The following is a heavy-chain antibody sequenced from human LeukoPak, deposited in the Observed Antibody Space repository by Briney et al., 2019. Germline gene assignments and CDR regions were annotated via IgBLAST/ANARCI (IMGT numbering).Heavy chain of an antibody. Sequence: RGGSLRLSCAASGFDLHTYEMNWVREAPGKGLEWIADITISGHTKNYADSVKGRFTISRDSARTSLYLQMNSLRVEDTGVYFCARGDPHADLWGQGTLVTVSS. CDR1: GFDLHTYE. CDR3: ARGDPHADL. J-gene: IGHJ5*02. V-gene: IGHV3-48*03. CDR2: ITISGHTK.